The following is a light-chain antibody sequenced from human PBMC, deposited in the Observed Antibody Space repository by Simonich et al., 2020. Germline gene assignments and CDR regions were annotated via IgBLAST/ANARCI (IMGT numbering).Light chain of an antibody. CDR3: SSYTSSSTVV. CDR2: DVS. CDR1: SSDVGGYNY. J-gene: IGLJ2*01. V-gene: IGLV2-14*01. Sequence: QSALTQPVSVSGSPGQSITISCTGTSSDVGGYNYVSWYQQHPGKAPKLMIYDVSKRPSGASNRFSGSKSGNTASLTISGLQAEDEADYYCSSYTSSSTVVFGGGTKLTVL.